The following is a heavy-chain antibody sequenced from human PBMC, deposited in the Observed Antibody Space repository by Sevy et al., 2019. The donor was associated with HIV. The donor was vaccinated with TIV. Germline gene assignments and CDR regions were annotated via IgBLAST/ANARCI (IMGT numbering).Heavy chain of an antibody. J-gene: IGHJ4*02. CDR2: MNPNSGNT. D-gene: IGHD5-12*01. V-gene: IGHV1-8*01. Sequence: ASVKVSCKASGYTFTSYDINWVRQATGQGLEWMGWMNPNSGNTGYAQKFQGRVTMTRSTSISTAYMELSSLRSEDTAVYYCARGERGLRSGYDSESGENNYWGQGTLVTVSS. CDR3: ARGERGLRSGYDSESGENNY. CDR1: GYTFTSYD.